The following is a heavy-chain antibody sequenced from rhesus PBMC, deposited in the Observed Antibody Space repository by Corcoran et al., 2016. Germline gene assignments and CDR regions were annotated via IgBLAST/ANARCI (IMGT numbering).Heavy chain of an antibody. CDR1: GGSISSSY. CDR3: ASDHYSGSFIYFDY. CDR2: IYGSGSST. V-gene: IGHV4-169*02. Sequence: QLQLQESGPGLVKPSETLSGTCAVSGGSISSSYWSWIRQAPGKGLEWIGYIYGSGSSTNYNPSLKSRVTLSVDTSKNQLSLKLSSVTAADTAVYYCASDHYSGSFIYFDYWGQGVLVTVSS. D-gene: IGHD6-25*01. J-gene: IGHJ4*01.